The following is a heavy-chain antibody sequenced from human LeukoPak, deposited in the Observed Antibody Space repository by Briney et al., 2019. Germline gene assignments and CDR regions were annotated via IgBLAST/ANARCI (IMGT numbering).Heavy chain of an antibody. CDR1: GFTFSSYS. J-gene: IGHJ4*02. Sequence: GGPLRLSCAASGFTFSSYSMNWVRQAPGKGLEWVSSISSSSSYIYYADSVKGRFTISRDNAKNSLYLQMNSLRAEDTAVYYCARIPAAAGRGYWGQGTLVTVSS. CDR2: ISSSSSYI. D-gene: IGHD6-13*01. CDR3: ARIPAAAGRGY. V-gene: IGHV3-21*01.